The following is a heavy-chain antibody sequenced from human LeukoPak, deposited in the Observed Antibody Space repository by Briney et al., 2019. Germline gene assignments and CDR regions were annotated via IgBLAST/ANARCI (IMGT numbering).Heavy chain of an antibody. Sequence: PGGSLRLSCAASGFTFSSYGMHWVRQAPGKGREWVAVIWYDGSNKYYADSVKGRFTISRDNSKNTLYLQMNSLRAEDTAVYYCARDSTPRDGYNDYWGQGTLVTVSS. CDR1: GFTFSSYG. D-gene: IGHD5-24*01. CDR2: IWYDGSNK. J-gene: IGHJ4*02. V-gene: IGHV3-33*01. CDR3: ARDSTPRDGYNDY.